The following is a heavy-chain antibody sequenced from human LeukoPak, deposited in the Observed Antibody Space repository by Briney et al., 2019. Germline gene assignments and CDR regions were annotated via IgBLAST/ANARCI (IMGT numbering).Heavy chain of an antibody. J-gene: IGHJ5*02. CDR3: ARTRPYSYGLTPNWFDP. D-gene: IGHD5-18*01. CDR2: INPSGGST. CDR1: GYTFTSYY. V-gene: IGHV1-46*01. Sequence: ASVKVSCKASGYTFTSYYMHWLRQAPGQGLEWMGIINPSGGSTSYAQKFQGRVTMTRDTSTSTVYMELSSLRSEDTAVYYCARTRPYSYGLTPNWFDPWGQGTLVTVSS.